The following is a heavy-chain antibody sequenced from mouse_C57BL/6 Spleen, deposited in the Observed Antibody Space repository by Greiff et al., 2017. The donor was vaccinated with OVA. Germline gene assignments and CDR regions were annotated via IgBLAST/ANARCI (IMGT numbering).Heavy chain of an antibody. Sequence: VQLQQSGPELVKPGASVKMSCKASGYTFTDYNMHWVKQSHGKSLEWIGYINPNNGGTSYNQKFKGKATLTVNKSSSTAYMELRSLTSEDSAVYYCARSLITTVRAMDYWGQGTSVTVSS. J-gene: IGHJ4*01. CDR3: ARSLITTVRAMDY. D-gene: IGHD1-1*01. V-gene: IGHV1-22*01. CDR1: GYTFTDYN. CDR2: INPNNGGT.